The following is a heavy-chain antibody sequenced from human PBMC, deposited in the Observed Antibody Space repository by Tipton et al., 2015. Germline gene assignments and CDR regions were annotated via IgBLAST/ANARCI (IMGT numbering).Heavy chain of an antibody. D-gene: IGHD1-26*01. V-gene: IGHV1-18*01. CDR3: SRVWAADDDFDY. CDR1: GYTFTNYG. J-gene: IGHJ4*02. CDR2: ISAYNGHT. Sequence: QLVQSGAEVKKPGASVKVSCKASGYTFTNYGITWVRQAPGQGLEWMGWISAYNGHTNYAQKLQGRVTMTADTSTSTAYMELRSLRSDDTAVYYCSRVWAADDDFDYWGQGTLVTVSS.